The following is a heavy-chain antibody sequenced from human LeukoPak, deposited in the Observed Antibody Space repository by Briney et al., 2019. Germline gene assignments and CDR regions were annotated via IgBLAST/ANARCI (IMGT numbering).Heavy chain of an antibody. V-gene: IGHV4-4*07. CDR3: ARDPFRSWFDS. CDR1: GGSINNFY. D-gene: IGHD1-1*01. CDR2: IYISGTT. J-gene: IGHJ5*01. Sequence: PSETLSLTCTVSGGSINNFYWNWIRQPAGKGLEWIGRIYISGTTHYNPSLKSRVTMSVDTSKTQFSLKLTSVTAADTAVYYCARDPFRSWFDSWAREPWSPSPQ.